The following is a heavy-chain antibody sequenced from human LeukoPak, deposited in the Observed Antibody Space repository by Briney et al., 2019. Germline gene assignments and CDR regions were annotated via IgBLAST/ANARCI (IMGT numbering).Heavy chain of an antibody. D-gene: IGHD6-13*01. CDR2: MNPNSGNT. CDR1: GYTFTSYD. CDR3: AREWEAAAGNWFDP. Sequence: ASVKVSCKASGYTFTSYDINWVRQATGQGLEWMGWMNPNSGNTGYAQKLQGRVTMTRNTSISTAYMELSSLRSEDTAVYYCAREWEAAAGNWFDPWGQGTLVTVSS. J-gene: IGHJ5*02. V-gene: IGHV1-8*01.